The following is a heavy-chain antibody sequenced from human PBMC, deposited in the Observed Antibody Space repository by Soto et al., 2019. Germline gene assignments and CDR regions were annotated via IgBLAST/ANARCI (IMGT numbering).Heavy chain of an antibody. CDR3: ARQTGTILGENYFDY. V-gene: IGHV4-39*01. CDR1: GGSISSSSYY. J-gene: IGHJ4*02. D-gene: IGHD1-7*01. CDR2: IYYSGST. Sequence: SETLSLTCTVSGGSISSSSYYWGWIRQPPGKGLEWIGSIYYSGSTYYNPSLKSRVTISVDTSKNQFSLKLSSVTAADTAVYYCARQTGTILGENYFDYWGQGTLVTVSS.